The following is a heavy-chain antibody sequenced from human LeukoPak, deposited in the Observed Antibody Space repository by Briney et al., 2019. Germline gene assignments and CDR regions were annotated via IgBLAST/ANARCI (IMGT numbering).Heavy chain of an antibody. Sequence: SETLSLTCAVYGGSFSGYYWSWIRQPPGKGLGWIGEINHSGSTNYNPSLKSRVTISVDTSKNQFSLKLSSVTAADTAVYYCARDGDYDAYNWFDPWGQGTLVTVSS. D-gene: IGHD4-17*01. J-gene: IGHJ5*02. CDR2: INHSGST. V-gene: IGHV4-34*01. CDR3: ARDGDYDAYNWFDP. CDR1: GGSFSGYY.